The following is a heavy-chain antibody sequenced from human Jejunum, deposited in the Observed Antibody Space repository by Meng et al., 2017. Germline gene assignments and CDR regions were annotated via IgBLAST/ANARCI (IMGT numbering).Heavy chain of an antibody. J-gene: IGHJ4*02. CDR3: ARDIGYGDYGRYAY. D-gene: IGHD4-17*01. Sequence: ASVKVSCKASGYTFSDYCIGWVRQAPGQGLEWMGWISVYRGNTKYAEKFQGRISMSTDTTTNTAYMELTSLRSDDTAVYYCARDIGYGDYGRYAYWGQGTLVTVSS. CDR1: GYTFSDYC. CDR2: ISVYRGNT. V-gene: IGHV1-18*01.